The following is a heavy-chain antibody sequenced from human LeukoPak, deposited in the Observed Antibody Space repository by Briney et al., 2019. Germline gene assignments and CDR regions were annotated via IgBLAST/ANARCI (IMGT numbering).Heavy chain of an antibody. CDR3: ARVQPVVGATFAFDI. CDR2: INSDGSST. J-gene: IGHJ3*02. V-gene: IGHV3-74*01. D-gene: IGHD1-26*01. Sequence: GGSLRLSCAASGFTFSSYWMHWVRQAPGKGLVWVSRINSDGSSTSYADSVKGRFTISRDNAKNTLYLQMNSLRAEDTAVYYCARVQPVVGATFAFDIWGQGTMVTVSS. CDR1: GFTFSSYW.